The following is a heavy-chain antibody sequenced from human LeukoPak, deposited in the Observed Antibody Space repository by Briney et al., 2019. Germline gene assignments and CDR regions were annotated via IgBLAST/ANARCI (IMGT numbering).Heavy chain of an antibody. Sequence: ASVKVSCKTSGYTFTGYYMHWLRQAPGQGLEWMGRINPNSGGTNYAQKFQGRVTMTRDTSISTAYMELSRLRSDDTAVYYCARLGYCSGGSCYSLDYYYYMDVWGKGTTVTVSS. CDR1: GYTFTGYY. CDR2: INPNSGGT. CDR3: ARLGYCSGGSCYSLDYYYYMDV. D-gene: IGHD2-15*01. J-gene: IGHJ6*03. V-gene: IGHV1-2*06.